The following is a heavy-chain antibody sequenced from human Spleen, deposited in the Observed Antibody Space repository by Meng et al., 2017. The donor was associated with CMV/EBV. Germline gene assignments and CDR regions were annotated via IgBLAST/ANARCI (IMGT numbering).Heavy chain of an antibody. CDR1: GGSFTGYS. Sequence: SETLSLTCAVYGGSFTGYSWNWIRQPPGKGLEWIGEINHSGSTNYNPSLKSRVTISVDTSKNQFSLKLSFVTAADTAVYYCAGHLRYFDYWGQGTLVTVSS. D-gene: IGHD4-17*01. CDR2: INHSGST. V-gene: IGHV4-34*01. CDR3: AGHLRYFDY. J-gene: IGHJ4*02.